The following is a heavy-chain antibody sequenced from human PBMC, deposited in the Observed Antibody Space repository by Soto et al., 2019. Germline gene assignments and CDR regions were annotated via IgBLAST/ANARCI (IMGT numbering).Heavy chain of an antibody. J-gene: IGHJ4*02. CDR2: IYPGDSDS. Sequence: GESLKISCKCSGFTFTSYWIAWVRQIPGKGLEWMGIIYPGDSDSSYSPSFQGQVTISADKSINTAYLHWSSLKASDTAIYYCAKHEGYCSTTTCSNFDYWGQGTLVTVSS. V-gene: IGHV5-51*01. CDR1: GFTFTSYW. D-gene: IGHD2-2*01. CDR3: AKHEGYCSTTTCSNFDY.